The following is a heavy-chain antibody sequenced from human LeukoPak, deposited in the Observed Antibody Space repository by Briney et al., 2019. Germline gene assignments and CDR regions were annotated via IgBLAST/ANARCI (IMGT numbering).Heavy chain of an antibody. V-gene: IGHV4-39*01. J-gene: IGHJ4*02. Sequence: SETLSLTCTVSGGSISSSSYYWGWIRQPPGKGLEWIVSIYYSGSTYYNPSLKSRVTISVDTSKNQFSLKLSSVTAADTAVYYCARQYYYDSSGYWTYFDYWGQGTLVTVSS. CDR1: GGSISSSSYY. D-gene: IGHD3-22*01. CDR2: IYYSGST. CDR3: ARQYYYDSSGYWTYFDY.